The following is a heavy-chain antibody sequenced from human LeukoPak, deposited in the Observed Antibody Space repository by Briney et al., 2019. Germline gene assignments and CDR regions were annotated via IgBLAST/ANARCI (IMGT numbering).Heavy chain of an antibody. CDR2: IWYDGSNK. V-gene: IGHV3-30*02. J-gene: IGHJ4*02. CDR1: GFTFSSYG. Sequence: PGGSLRLSCAASGFTFSSYGMHWVRQAPGKGLEWVAVIWYDGSNKYYADSVKGRFTISRDNSKNTLYLQMNSLRAEDTAVYYCAKDILGATMFDYWGQGTLVTVSS. CDR3: AKDILGATMFDY. D-gene: IGHD1-26*01.